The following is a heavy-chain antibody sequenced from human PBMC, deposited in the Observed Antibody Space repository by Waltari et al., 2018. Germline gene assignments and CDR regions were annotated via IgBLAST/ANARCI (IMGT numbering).Heavy chain of an antibody. J-gene: IGHJ3*02. D-gene: IGHD7-27*01. CDR3: ATVADMVPNWGDAFDI. V-gene: IGHV3-30*02. Sequence: QVQLVESGGGVVQPGGSLRLSCAASGFTFSSYGMHWVRQAPGKGLEWVAFIRYDGSNKYYADSVKGRFTISRDNSKNTLYLQMNSLRAEDTAVYYCATVADMVPNWGDAFDIWGQGTMVTVSS. CDR1: GFTFSSYG. CDR2: IRYDGSNK.